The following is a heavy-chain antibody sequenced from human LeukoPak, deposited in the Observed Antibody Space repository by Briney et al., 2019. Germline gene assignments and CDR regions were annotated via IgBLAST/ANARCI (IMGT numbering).Heavy chain of an antibody. CDR2: AGWAGGTT. D-gene: IGHD3-22*01. CDR1: GFNFDRYT. J-gene: IGHJ4*02. V-gene: IGHV3-43*01. Sequence: GALRLSCATSGFNFDRYTIHWVRQAPGKGLEWVSLAGWAGGTTFYSDSVRGRFTISRDNAKNTLFLQMNSLRAEDTAVYYCATGGAYYESSGYYYLDFWGQGTLVTVSS. CDR3: ATGGAYYESSGYYYLDF.